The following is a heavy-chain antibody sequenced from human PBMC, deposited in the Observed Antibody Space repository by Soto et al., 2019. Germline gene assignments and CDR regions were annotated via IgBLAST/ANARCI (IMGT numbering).Heavy chain of an antibody. Sequence: QVQLVQSGAEVKKPGASVKVSCKASGYTFTSYGISWVRQAPGQGLEWMGWSSAYNGNTNYAQKLQGTVTMTTETSTSTAYTELRSLRSDDTAVYYCAIESDYEGGFGYYYYGMDVGGQGTTVTVSS. V-gene: IGHV1-18*04. J-gene: IGHJ6*02. D-gene: IGHD5-12*01. CDR3: AIESDYEGGFGYYYYGMDV. CDR1: GYTFTSYG. CDR2: SSAYNGNT.